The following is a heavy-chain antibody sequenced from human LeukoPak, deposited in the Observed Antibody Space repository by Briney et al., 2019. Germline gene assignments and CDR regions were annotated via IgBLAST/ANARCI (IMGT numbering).Heavy chain of an antibody. D-gene: IGHD3-16*02. V-gene: IGHV3-23*01. J-gene: IGHJ4*02. CDR1: GFTFSSYA. CDR2: IRGSGRSA. CDR3: AKETQFGGVIVTNFDY. Sequence: PGGSLRLSCAASGFTFSSYAMSWVRQAPGKGLEWVSAIRGSGRSAYFAGSVEGRFTISRDNSKNMLYLQMNSLRAEDTAVYYCAKETQFGGVIVTNFDYWGQGTLVTVSS.